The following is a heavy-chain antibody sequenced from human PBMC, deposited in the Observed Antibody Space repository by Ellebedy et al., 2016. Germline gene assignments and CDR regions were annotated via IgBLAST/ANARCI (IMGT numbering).Heavy chain of an antibody. CDR1: GGSFSGHY. CDR2: IHPSGTA. J-gene: IGHJ4*02. CDR3: SRGQDRAKGGVD. D-gene: IGHD2-21*01. V-gene: IGHV4-34*01. Sequence: SETLSLTCGVNGGSFSGHYLSWTRQPPGQGLEWIGEIHPSGTARYNPSLRGRVTILVDTSKKQFSLEVTSVTAADTAVYYCSRGQDRAKGGVDWGQGTLVTVSS.